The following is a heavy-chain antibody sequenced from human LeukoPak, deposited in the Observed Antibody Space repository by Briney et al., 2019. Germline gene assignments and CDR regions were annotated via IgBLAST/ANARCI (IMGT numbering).Heavy chain of an antibody. D-gene: IGHD3-10*01. J-gene: IGHJ6*04. CDR3: ARAGVYGSGSYTYYYGMDV. Sequence: PSETLSLTCTVSGGSISSYYWSWIRQPPGKGLEWIGHIYYSGSTNYNPSLKSRVTISVDTSKNQFSLKLSSVTAADTAVYYCARAGVYGSGSYTYYYGMDVWGKGTTVTVSS. V-gene: IGHV4-59*01. CDR1: GGSISSYY. CDR2: IYYSGST.